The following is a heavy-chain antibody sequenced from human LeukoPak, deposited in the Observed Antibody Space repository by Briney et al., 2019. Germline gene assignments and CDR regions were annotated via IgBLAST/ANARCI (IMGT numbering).Heavy chain of an antibody. V-gene: IGHV1-8*01. J-gene: IGHJ4*02. Sequence: GASVKVPCKTSGYTFTSYDINWVRQAPGQGLEWMGWMNPNSGNTGYGKKFQGRVTITRNTSITTAYMELSRLRSEDTAVYYCARGPKWSGSYYYFDYWGQGTLVTVSS. CDR1: GYTFTSYD. D-gene: IGHD1-26*01. CDR3: ARGPKWSGSYYYFDY. CDR2: MNPNSGNT.